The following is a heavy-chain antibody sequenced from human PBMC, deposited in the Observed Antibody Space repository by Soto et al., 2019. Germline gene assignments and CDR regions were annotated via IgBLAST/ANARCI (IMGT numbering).Heavy chain of an antibody. CDR3: ARDVDTAMAQ. J-gene: IGHJ4*02. Sequence: QVQLAESGGGVVQPGRSLRLSCAASGFTFSSYAMHWVRQAPGKGLEWVAVISYDGSNKYYADSVKGRFTISRDNSKNTLYLQMNSLRAEDTAVYYCARDVDTAMAQWGQGTLVTVSS. D-gene: IGHD5-18*01. V-gene: IGHV3-30-3*01. CDR2: ISYDGSNK. CDR1: GFTFSSYA.